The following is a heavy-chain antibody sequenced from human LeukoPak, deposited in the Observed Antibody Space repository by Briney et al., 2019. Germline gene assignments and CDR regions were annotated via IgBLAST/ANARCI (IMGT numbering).Heavy chain of an antibody. CDR1: GYTFTGQY. Sequence: ASVTLSCTASGYTFTGQYLYWARQTPGQGLDWMWWINPKTGDTDSAQNFQDRLTMTRDASIATAYMELCSVTSDYTAVYYCARGYYGMDVWGQGTTVTVSS. CDR2: INPKTGDT. CDR3: ARGYYGMDV. V-gene: IGHV1-2*02. J-gene: IGHJ6*02.